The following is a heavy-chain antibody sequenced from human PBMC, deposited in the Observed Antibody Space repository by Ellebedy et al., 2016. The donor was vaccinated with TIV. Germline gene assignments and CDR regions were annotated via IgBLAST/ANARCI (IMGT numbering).Heavy chain of an antibody. CDR3: VFSYFGSGSPAEGEY. CDR1: GSNFTSYW. V-gene: IGHV5-10-1*01. D-gene: IGHD3-10*01. CDR2: VDPGDSYT. J-gene: IGHJ4*02. Sequence: GESLKISCKDSGSNFTSYWIKWVRQIPGKGLDWMGRVDPGDSYTNYSPSFHGHVTISADRSINTAFLQWSSLKASDTAIYYCVFSYFGSGSPAEGEYWGQGTLVTVSS.